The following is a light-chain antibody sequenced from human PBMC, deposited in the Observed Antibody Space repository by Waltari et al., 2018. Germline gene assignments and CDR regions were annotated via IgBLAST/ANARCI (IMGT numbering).Light chain of an antibody. V-gene: IGKV1-5*03. CDR1: ESVKNH. CDR2: KAS. J-gene: IGKJ4*01. CDR3: HQYNTLPLT. Sequence: DARMTHSPPTLSASVGDSVTITCRASESVKNHLAWYQHQPGKAPKVLVHKASRLESGVPSRFSGSGYGTEFTLTISSLEPDDFATYYCHQYNTLPLTFGGGTKVEIK.